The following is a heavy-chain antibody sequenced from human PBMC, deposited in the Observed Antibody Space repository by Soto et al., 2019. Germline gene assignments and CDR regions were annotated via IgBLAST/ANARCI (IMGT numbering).Heavy chain of an antibody. CDR1: GFTFSSYA. V-gene: IGHV3-30-3*01. Sequence: GGSLRLSCAASGFTFSSYAMHWVRQAPGKGLEWVAVISYDGSNKYYADSVKGRFTISRDNSKNTLYLQMNSLRAEDTAVYYCARGEVEVLMVYATRFDYWGQGTLVTVSS. CDR2: ISYDGSNK. CDR3: ARGEVEVLMVYATRFDY. D-gene: IGHD2-8*01. J-gene: IGHJ4*02.